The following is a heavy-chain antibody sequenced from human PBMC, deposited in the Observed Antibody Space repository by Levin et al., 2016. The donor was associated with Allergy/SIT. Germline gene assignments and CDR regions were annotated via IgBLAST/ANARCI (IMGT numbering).Heavy chain of an antibody. V-gene: IGHV4-31*02. D-gene: IGHD6-13*01. CDR3: ARGKQQLVPDY. CDR2: IYYSGGT. J-gene: IGHJ4*02. Sequence: WIRQPPGKGLEWIGYIYYSGGTYYNPSLKSRVTISVDTSKNQFSLKLSSVTAADTAVYYCARGKQQLVPDYWGQGTLVTVSS.